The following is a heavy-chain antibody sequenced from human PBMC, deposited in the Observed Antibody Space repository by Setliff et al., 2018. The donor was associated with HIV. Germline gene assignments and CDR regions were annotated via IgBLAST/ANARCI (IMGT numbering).Heavy chain of an antibody. V-gene: IGHV4-61*02. CDR1: GGSISSGSYY. CDR3: AIIIMPRGGAFDI. Sequence: PSETLSLTCTVAGGSISSGSYYWSWIRQPAGKGLQWIGRIYTSGSTNYNPSLKSRVTISVDTSKNQFSLKLNSVTAADTAVYYCAIIIMPRGGAFDIWGQGTMVTVSS. J-gene: IGHJ3*02. CDR2: IYTSGST. D-gene: IGHD3-10*01.